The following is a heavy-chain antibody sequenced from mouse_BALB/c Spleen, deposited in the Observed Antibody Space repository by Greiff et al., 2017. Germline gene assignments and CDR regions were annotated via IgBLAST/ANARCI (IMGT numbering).Heavy chain of an antibody. CDR2: ISYSGST. CDR1: GDSITSGY. Sequence: DVKLVESGPSLVKPSQTLSLTCSVTGDSITSGYWNWIRKFPGNKLEYMGYISYSGSTYYNPSLKSRISITRDTSKNQYYLQLNSVTTEDTATYYCARYGYGYDGENFDVWGAGTTVTVSS. J-gene: IGHJ1*01. V-gene: IGHV3-8*02. CDR3: ARYGYGYDGENFDV. D-gene: IGHD2-2*01.